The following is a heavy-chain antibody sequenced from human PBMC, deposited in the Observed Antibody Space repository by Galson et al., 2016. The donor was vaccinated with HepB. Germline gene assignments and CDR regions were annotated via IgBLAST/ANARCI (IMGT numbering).Heavy chain of an antibody. CDR3: ARGFCLGRSCYSNFQL. CDR2: IHPGDSRT. V-gene: IGHV5-51*01. CDR1: GFDFTVYW. Sequence: QSGAEVKKSGESLKISCQASGFDFTVYWIGCVRQMPGKGLEWMGIIHPGDSRTTYSPSFQGQVTISADKSTNTAYLQWISLKSSDTAIYYCARGFCLGRSCYSNFQLWGQGTLVTVSS. D-gene: IGHD2-15*01. J-gene: IGHJ1*01.